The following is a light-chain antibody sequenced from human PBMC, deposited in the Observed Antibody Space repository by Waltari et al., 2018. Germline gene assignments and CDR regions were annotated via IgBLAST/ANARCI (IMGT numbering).Light chain of an antibody. Sequence: DIVMTQSPDSLAVSRGERVTINCTSSPSVLYSSNRQNYLAWYQQKPGQPPNLLIYLASARESGVPDRFSGSESGTDFTLTISSLQAEDVAVYYCQQYYDIPWTFGQGTKVEIK. CDR2: LAS. CDR3: QQYYDIPWT. CDR1: PSVLYSSNRQNY. V-gene: IGKV4-1*01. J-gene: IGKJ1*01.